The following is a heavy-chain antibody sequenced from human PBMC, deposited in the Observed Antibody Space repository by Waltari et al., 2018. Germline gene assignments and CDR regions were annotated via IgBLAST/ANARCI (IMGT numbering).Heavy chain of an antibody. Sequence: EVQLVESGGGLVQPGGSLRLCCAASDFTFSNSWMNWLRQAPGKGLEWVANVQHDGTEKYYLDSVKGRFTISRDNAKSSLYLQMDSLRAEDTAIYYCARDGRGVNSQFNLFDLWGQGLQVTVSS. CDR2: VQHDGTEK. CDR3: ARDGRGVNSQFNLFDL. CDR1: DFTFSNSW. J-gene: IGHJ5*02. V-gene: IGHV3-7*01. D-gene: IGHD2-8*01.